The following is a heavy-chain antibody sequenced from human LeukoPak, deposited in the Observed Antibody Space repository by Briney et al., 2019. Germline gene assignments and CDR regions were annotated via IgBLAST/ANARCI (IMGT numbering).Heavy chain of an antibody. CDR3: ASAAKWLAFDN. Sequence: PSETLSLTCSVSGGSISSSGDYWPWIRQPPGKGLEWIGSWYNSGSTYYNPSLKSRVTISADTSKNQISLKLSSVTAADTAVYHCASAAKWLAFDNRGQGTLVTVSS. CDR1: GGSISSSGDY. V-gene: IGHV4-39*07. J-gene: IGHJ4*02. CDR2: WYNSGST. D-gene: IGHD5-12*01.